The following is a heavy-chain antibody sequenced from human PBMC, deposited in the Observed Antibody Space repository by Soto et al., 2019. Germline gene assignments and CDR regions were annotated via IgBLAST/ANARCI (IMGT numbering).Heavy chain of an antibody. V-gene: IGHV5-10-1*01. D-gene: IGHD1-26*01. CDR1: GYSFTSYW. Sequence: PXESLKISCKGSGYSFTSYWISWVRQMPGKGLEWMGRIDPSDSYTNYSPSFQGHVTISADKSISTAYLQWSSLKASDTAMYYCASYSGSYQRNFDYWGQGTLVTVSS. CDR3: ASYSGSYQRNFDY. J-gene: IGHJ4*02. CDR2: IDPSDSYT.